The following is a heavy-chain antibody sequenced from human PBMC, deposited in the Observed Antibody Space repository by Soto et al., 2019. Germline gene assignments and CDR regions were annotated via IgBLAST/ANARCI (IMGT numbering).Heavy chain of an antibody. Sequence: QLQLQESGPGLVKPSETLSLTCTVSGGSISSSSYYWGWIRQPPGKGLEWIGSIYYSGSTYYNPSLKSRVTISVDTSKNQFSLKLSSVTAADTAVYYCASHELRFLEWLLTFDYWGQGTLVTVSS. CDR3: ASHELRFLEWLLTFDY. J-gene: IGHJ4*02. CDR1: GGSISSSSYY. D-gene: IGHD3-3*01. CDR2: IYYSGST. V-gene: IGHV4-39*01.